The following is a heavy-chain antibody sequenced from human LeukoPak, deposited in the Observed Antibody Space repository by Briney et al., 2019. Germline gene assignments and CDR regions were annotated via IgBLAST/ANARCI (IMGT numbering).Heavy chain of an antibody. CDR1: GFTFNNYG. D-gene: IGHD6-13*01. CDR3: ARARLGSWGLIGAFDI. Sequence: SGGSLRLSCAASGFTFNNYGMHWVRQAPGKGLEWVAFIRYDGRNKYYADSVKGRFTISRDNSKNTLYLQMNSLRAEDTAVYYCARARLGSWGLIGAFDIWGQGTMVTVSS. CDR2: IRYDGRNK. J-gene: IGHJ3*02. V-gene: IGHV3-30*02.